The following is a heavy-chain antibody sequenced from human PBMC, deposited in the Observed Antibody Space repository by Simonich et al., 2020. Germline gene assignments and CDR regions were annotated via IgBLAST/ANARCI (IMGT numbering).Heavy chain of an antibody. J-gene: IGHJ4*02. V-gene: IGHV3-33*01. D-gene: IGHD2-15*01. Sequence: QVQLVESGGGVVQPGRSLRLSCAASGFTFSSYGMHWVRQAPGKGLEWEEVIWYDGSNKYYADSVKGRFTISRDNSKNTLYLQMNSLRAEDTAVYYCARDRYCSGGSCYYFDYWGQGTLVTVSS. CDR2: IWYDGSNK. CDR1: GFTFSSYG. CDR3: ARDRYCSGGSCYYFDY.